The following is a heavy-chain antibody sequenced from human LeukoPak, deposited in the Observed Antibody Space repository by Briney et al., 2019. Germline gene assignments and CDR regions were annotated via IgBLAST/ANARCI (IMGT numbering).Heavy chain of an antibody. CDR3: ASASGY. D-gene: IGHD6-19*01. V-gene: IGHV4-4*07. J-gene: IGHJ4*02. CDR2: IYTTRIT. Sequence: SETLSLTCSVSGDSISSDYWSWIRQLAGKGLEWIGRIYTTRITNYSPSLKSRFTMSVDMYKNNFSLKLSSVNAADTAVYYCASASGYWGQGTLVLVSS. CDR1: GDSISSDY.